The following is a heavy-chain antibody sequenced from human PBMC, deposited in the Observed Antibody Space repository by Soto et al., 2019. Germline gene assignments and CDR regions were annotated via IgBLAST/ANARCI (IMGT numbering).Heavy chain of an antibody. J-gene: IGHJ6*02. Sequence: SVKVSCKASGGTFSSYAISWVRQAPGQGLEWMGGIIPIFGTANYAQKFQGRVTITADKSTSTAYMELSSLRSEDTAVYYCARVKGDIVVVPAAQFFGMHVWGQGTTVIVSS. CDR1: GGTFSSYA. CDR2: IIPIFGTA. D-gene: IGHD2-2*01. CDR3: ARVKGDIVVVPAAQFFGMHV. V-gene: IGHV1-69*06.